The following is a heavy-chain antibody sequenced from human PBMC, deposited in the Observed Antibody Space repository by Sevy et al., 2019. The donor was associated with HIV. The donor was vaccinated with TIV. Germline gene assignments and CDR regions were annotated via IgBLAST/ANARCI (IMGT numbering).Heavy chain of an antibody. D-gene: IGHD6-19*01. CDR2: IYYSGST. Sequence: SETLSLTCTVSGGSISSSSYYWDWIRQPPGKGLEWIGSIYYSGSTYYNPSLKSRVTISVDTSKNQFSLKLSSVTAADTAVYYCARLFPLSVAGTFGDGVDYWGQGTLVTVSS. V-gene: IGHV4-39*01. CDR1: GGSISSSSYY. J-gene: IGHJ4*02. CDR3: ARLFPLSVAGTFGDGVDY.